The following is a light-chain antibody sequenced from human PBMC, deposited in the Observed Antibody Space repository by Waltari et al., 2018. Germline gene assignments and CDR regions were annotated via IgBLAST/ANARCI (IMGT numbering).Light chain of an antibody. Sequence: QSVLTPPPSVSGAPGQRVSISCTGSTSNIGAGYDVHWYQQLPGKAPKLVIYDNTKRPSGVPDRFSGSKSGTSASLAITGLQAEDEADYYCQSSDTSLSGSVVFGGGTKLIVL. J-gene: IGLJ2*01. CDR2: DNT. V-gene: IGLV1-40*01. CDR3: QSSDTSLSGSVV. CDR1: TSNIGAGYD.